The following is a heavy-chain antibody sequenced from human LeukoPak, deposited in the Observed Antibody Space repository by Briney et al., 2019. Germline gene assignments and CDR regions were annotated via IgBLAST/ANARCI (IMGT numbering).Heavy chain of an antibody. CDR2: IYTSGST. Sequence: PSETLSLTCTVSGGSISSYYWSWIRQPAGKGLEWIGRIYTSGSTNYNPSLKSRVTMSVDTSKNQFSLKLSSVTAADTAVYYCARARLGELSARYYFDYWGQGTLVTVSS. CDR1: GGSISSYY. J-gene: IGHJ4*02. V-gene: IGHV4-4*07. CDR3: ARARLGELSARYYFDY. D-gene: IGHD3-10*01.